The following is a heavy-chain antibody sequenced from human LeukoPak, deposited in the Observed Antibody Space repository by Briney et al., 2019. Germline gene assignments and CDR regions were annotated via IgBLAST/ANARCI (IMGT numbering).Heavy chain of an antibody. Sequence: GGSLRLSCAASGFTFSSYAMHWVRQAPGKGLEWVAVISYDGSNKYYADSVKGRFTISRDNSNNTLFVQMNSLRAEDTAVYYCATFQHWGQGTLVTVSS. CDR3: ATFQH. J-gene: IGHJ1*01. CDR2: ISYDGSNK. V-gene: IGHV3-30-3*01. CDR1: GFTFSSYA.